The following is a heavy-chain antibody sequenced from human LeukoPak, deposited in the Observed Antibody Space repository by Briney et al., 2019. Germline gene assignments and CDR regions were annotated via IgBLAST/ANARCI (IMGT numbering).Heavy chain of an antibody. V-gene: IGHV3-9*01. D-gene: IGHD2-2*02. CDR3: AKTGSSSITCYTNC. Sequence: GGSLRLSCAASGFTFDEYAVHWVRQAPGKGLEWVSSISWNSGTIAYADSVKGRFTVSRDNAKNSLYLQMGSLRAEDTALYYCAKTGSSSITCYTNCWGRGTLVTVSS. CDR2: ISWNSGTI. CDR1: GFTFDEYA. J-gene: IGHJ4*02.